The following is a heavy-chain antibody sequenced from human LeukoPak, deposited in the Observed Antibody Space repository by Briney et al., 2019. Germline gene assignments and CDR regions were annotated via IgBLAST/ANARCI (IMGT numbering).Heavy chain of an antibody. CDR3: ARTGTADY. J-gene: IGHJ4*02. CDR2: MNPNSLNT. Sequence: ASVKVSCKASGYTFASYDINWLRQATGQGLEWMGWMNPNSLNTGYAQKFQGRATMTMNTSISTAYLELSSLKTEDTALYYCARTGTADYWGQGTLVTVSS. D-gene: IGHD1-1*01. V-gene: IGHV1-8*01. CDR1: GYTFASYD.